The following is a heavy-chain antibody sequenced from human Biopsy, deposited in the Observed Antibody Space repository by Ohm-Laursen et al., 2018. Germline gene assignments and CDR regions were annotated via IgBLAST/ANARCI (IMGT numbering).Heavy chain of an antibody. D-gene: IGHD4-11*01. CDR3: ARDSGILNYGNFKYYHYYGMDV. CDR2: IYYSVMT. CDR1: GDSVTKYY. V-gene: IGHV4-59*02. Sequence: SETLSLTCTVPGDSVTKYYWSWIRQPPGKGLEWIGHIYYSVMTNYNPSLQSRVSISVDTSRNQVSLTLSSVTAADTAVYYCARDSGILNYGNFKYYHYYGMDVWGQGTKVTVPS. J-gene: IGHJ6*02.